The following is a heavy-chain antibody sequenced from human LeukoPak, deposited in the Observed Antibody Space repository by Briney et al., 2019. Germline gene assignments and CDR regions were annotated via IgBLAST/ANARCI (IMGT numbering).Heavy chain of an antibody. D-gene: IGHD2/OR15-2a*01. CDR2: ITSSSTYI. CDR1: GFTFSSYS. CDR3: ARDMAQGTYFPFFDY. J-gene: IGHJ4*02. Sequence: KPGGSLRLSCAASGFTFSSYSMNWVRQAPGKELEWVSSITSSSTYIYYADSVKGRFTISRDNAKNSLYLQMNSLRAEDTALYYCARDMAQGTYFPFFDYWGQGILVTASS. V-gene: IGHV3-21*01.